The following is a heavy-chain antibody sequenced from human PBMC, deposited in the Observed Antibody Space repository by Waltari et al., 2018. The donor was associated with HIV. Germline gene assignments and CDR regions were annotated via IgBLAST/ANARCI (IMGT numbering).Heavy chain of an antibody. D-gene: IGHD5-12*01. V-gene: IGHV3-7*01. J-gene: IGHJ4*02. CDR1: GFPFSSYW. Sequence: EVQLVESGGGLVQPGGSPRLSCAASGFPFSSYWMSWVRQAPGKGLECVANIKQDGSEKSYVDSVKGRFTISRDNAKNSLYLQMNNLRAEDTAVYYCARLRGGYDFDYWGQGTLVTVSS. CDR2: IKQDGSEK. CDR3: ARLRGGYDFDY.